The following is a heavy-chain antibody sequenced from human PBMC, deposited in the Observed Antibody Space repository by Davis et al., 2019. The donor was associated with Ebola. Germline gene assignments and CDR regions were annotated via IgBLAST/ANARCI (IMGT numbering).Heavy chain of an antibody. Sequence: ASVKVSCKASGYTFTSYYMHWVRQAPGQGLEWMGWMNPHNGNTNYAQNVQGRVIMTSDTATTTAYMEVGSLRSDNTAVYYCARAQFPTTSDHWGQGTLVTVSS. CDR2: MNPHNGNT. J-gene: IGHJ4*02. CDR1: GYTFTSYY. V-gene: IGHV1-18*04. CDR3: ARAQFPTTSDH. D-gene: IGHD1-1*01.